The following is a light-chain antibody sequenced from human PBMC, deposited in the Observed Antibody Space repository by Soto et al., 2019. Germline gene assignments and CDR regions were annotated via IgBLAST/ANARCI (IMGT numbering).Light chain of an antibody. CDR1: SSDVGGYNY. J-gene: IGLJ1*01. CDR3: SSYTSSSSYV. Sequence: ALTQPASVSGSPGQSITISCTGTSSDVGGYNYVSWYQQHPGKAPKLMIYEVSNRPSGVSNRFSGSKSGNTASLTISGLQAEDEADYYCSSYTSSSSYVFGTGTKVTVL. CDR2: EVS. V-gene: IGLV2-14*01.